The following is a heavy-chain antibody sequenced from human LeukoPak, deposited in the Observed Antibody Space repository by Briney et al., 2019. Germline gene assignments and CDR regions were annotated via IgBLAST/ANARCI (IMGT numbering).Heavy chain of an antibody. CDR1: GGSISSYY. CDR3: ARAPPRWRSYWSYYYHMDV. Sequence: SETLSLTCTVSGGSISSYYWSWIRQPPGKGLEWIGYIYYSGSTNYNPSLKSRVTISVDTSKNQFSLKLSSVTAADTAVYYWARAPPRWRSYWSYYYHMDVWGKGTTVTGSS. J-gene: IGHJ6*03. CDR2: IYYSGST. D-gene: IGHD1-26*01. V-gene: IGHV4-59*01.